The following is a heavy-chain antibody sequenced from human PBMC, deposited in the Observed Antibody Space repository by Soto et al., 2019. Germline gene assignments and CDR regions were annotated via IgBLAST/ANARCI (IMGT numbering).Heavy chain of an antibody. CDR2: ISGSGGSK. V-gene: IGHV3-23*01. D-gene: IGHD4-17*01. J-gene: IGHJ3*02. CDR1: GFTFSSYA. CDR3: ARQHGYGDYEGDLWGAFDI. Sequence: PGGSLRLSCAASGFTFSSYAMSWVRQAPGKGLEWVSAISGSGGSKYYADAVKGRFTISRDNSKNTLYLQMNSLRAEDTAVYYCARQHGYGDYEGDLWGAFDIWGQGTMVTVSS.